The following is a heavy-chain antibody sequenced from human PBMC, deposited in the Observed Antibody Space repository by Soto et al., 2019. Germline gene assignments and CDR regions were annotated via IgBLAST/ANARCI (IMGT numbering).Heavy chain of an antibody. V-gene: IGHV1-18*01. D-gene: IGHD1-1*01. J-gene: IGHJ6*02. Sequence: ASVKVSCKASGYTFTSHGISWVRQAPGQGLEWMGWISAYNGNTNYAQKAQGRVTMTTDTSTSTAYMELRSLRSDDTAVYYCARDFRSRGYYYGMDVWGQGTTVTVSS. CDR1: GYTFTSHG. CDR3: ARDFRSRGYYYGMDV. CDR2: ISAYNGNT.